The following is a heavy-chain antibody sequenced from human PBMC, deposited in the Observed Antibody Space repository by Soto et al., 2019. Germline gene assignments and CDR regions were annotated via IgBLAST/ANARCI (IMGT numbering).Heavy chain of an antibody. Sequence: QVQLQESGPGLVKPSETLSLTCTVSGGSINTYYWSWFRQPPGKGLEWIGYIYYSGSTTYNPSLRSRVTVSVDTSKNQFSLKLSSVTAADTAVYYCARLGGYYQAFDQWGQGSLVTVSS. D-gene: IGHD3-22*01. CDR3: ARLGGYYQAFDQ. CDR1: GGSINTYY. V-gene: IGHV4-59*08. CDR2: IYYSGST. J-gene: IGHJ4*02.